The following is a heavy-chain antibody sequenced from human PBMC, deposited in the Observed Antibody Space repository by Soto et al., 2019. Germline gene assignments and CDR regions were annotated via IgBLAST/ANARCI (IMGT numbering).Heavy chain of an antibody. CDR2: IYYSGST. V-gene: IGHV4-61*01. J-gene: IGHJ6*02. Sequence: PSETLSLTXTVSGGSVSSGSYYWSWIRQPPGKGLEWIGYIYYSGSTNYNPSLKSRVIISVDTSKNQFSLKLSSVTAADTAVYYCARDQWLGHYYYGMDVWGQGTTVTVSS. D-gene: IGHD6-19*01. CDR3: ARDQWLGHYYYGMDV. CDR1: GGSVSSGSYY.